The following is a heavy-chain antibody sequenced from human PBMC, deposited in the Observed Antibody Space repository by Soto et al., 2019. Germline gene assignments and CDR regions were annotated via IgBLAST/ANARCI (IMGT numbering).Heavy chain of an antibody. D-gene: IGHD3-10*01. J-gene: IGHJ6*02. CDR1: GYSFTSYW. V-gene: IGHV5-10-1*01. CDR2: SDPSDSYT. Sequence: GESLKISCKGSGYSFTSYWISWVRQMPGKGLEWMGRSDPSDSYTNYSPSFQGHVTISADKSISTAYLQWSSLKASDTAMYYCARAYYYGSGSYSSQRYYGMDVWGQGTTVTVSS. CDR3: ARAYYYGSGSYSSQRYYGMDV.